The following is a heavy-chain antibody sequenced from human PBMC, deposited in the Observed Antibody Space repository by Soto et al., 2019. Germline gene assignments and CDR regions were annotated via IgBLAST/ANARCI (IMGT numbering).Heavy chain of an antibody. V-gene: IGHV1-69*13. Sequence: GASVNVSCKASGGTFSSYAISWVRQAPGQGLEWMGGIIPIFGTANYAQKFQGRVTITADESTSTAYMELSSLRSEDTAVYYCARRDGYYYYGMDVWGQGTTVTVSS. CDR3: ARRDGYYYYGMDV. CDR2: IIPIFGTA. CDR1: GGTFSSYA. J-gene: IGHJ6*02. D-gene: IGHD2-21*02.